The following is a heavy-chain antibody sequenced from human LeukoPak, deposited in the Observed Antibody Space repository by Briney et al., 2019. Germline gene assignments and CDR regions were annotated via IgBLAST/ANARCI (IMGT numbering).Heavy chain of an antibody. J-gene: IGHJ4*02. CDR3: AKDLLDYGDYVSFDY. V-gene: IGHV3-23*01. CDR2: ISGSGGST. D-gene: IGHD4-17*01. Sequence: GGSLRLSCAASGFTFSSYAMGWVRQAPGKGLEWVSAISGSGGSTYYADSVKGRFTISRDNSKNTLYLQMDSLRAEDTAVYYCAKDLLDYGDYVSFDYWGQGTLVTVSS. CDR1: GFTFSSYA.